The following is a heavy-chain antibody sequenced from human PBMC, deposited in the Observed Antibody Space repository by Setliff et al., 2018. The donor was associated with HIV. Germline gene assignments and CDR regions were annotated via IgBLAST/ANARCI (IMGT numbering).Heavy chain of an antibody. Sequence: SETLSLTCTVSGGSINTYWRWIRQPPGKGLEWIGYINYSGRTNYNPSLKSPATISLDTSKNPFSLKLTSVTAADTAVYYCSRHAGREYQLPHTYYYYMDVWGKGATVTVSS. J-gene: IGHJ6*03. CDR3: SRHAGREYQLPHTYYYYMDV. CDR1: GGSINTY. D-gene: IGHD2-2*01. CDR2: INYSGRT. V-gene: IGHV4-59*08.